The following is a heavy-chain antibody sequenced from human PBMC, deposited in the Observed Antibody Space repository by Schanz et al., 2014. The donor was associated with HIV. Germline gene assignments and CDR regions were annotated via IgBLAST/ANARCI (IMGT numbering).Heavy chain of an antibody. Sequence: QVQLVESGGGVVQPGRSLRLSCAASGFTFSNFAMHWVRQAPGKGLEWAAVISYDGGNKYYADSVKGRFTISRDNSKNTLYLQMNSLRVEDTAVYYCANEEVPNDYWGQGTLVTVSS. CDR3: ANEEVPNDY. CDR1: GFTFSNFA. CDR2: ISYDGGNK. V-gene: IGHV3-30-3*02. J-gene: IGHJ4*02.